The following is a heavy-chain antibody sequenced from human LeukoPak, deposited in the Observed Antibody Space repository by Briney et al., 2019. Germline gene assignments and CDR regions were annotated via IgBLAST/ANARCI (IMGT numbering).Heavy chain of an antibody. J-gene: IGHJ6*02. CDR1: GFTFRSYA. V-gene: IGHV3-21*01. CDR2: ISSSSSYI. CDR3: ARDGYYDSSGYHYYYYGMDV. Sequence: PGGSLRLSCAASGFTFRSYAMSWVRQAPGKGLEWVSSISSSSSYIYYADSMKGRFTISRDNAKNSLYLQMNSLRAEDTAVYYCARDGYYDSSGYHYYYYGMDVWGQGTTVTVSS. D-gene: IGHD3-22*01.